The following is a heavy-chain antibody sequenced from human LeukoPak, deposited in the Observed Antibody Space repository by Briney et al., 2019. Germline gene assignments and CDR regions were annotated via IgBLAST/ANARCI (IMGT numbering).Heavy chain of an antibody. Sequence: PGGSLRLSCAASGFTFSSYAMSWVRQAPGKGLEWVSAISGSGGSTYYADSVKGRFTISRDNSKNTLYLQMNSLRAEDTAVYYCATDTVRAFPPYSSSWYTLSGWGQGTLVTVSS. D-gene: IGHD6-13*01. CDR1: GFTFSSYA. J-gene: IGHJ4*02. CDR2: ISGSGGST. CDR3: ATDTVRAFPPYSSSWYTLSG. V-gene: IGHV3-23*01.